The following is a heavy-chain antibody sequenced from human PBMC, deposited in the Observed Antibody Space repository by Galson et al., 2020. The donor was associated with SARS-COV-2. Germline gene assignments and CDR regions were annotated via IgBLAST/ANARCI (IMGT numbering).Heavy chain of an antibody. CDR1: GFSSTNAW. D-gene: IGHD3-22*01. J-gene: IGHJ4*02. CDR2: NKSRTDGGIR. CDR3: TSMTTLVVGDAADF. V-gene: IGHV3-15*05. Sequence: AKSGGSLRLSCAASGFSSTNAWMSWARQAPGKGLEWVGRNKSRTDGGIRDHAAAVKGRFTISRDDLRNTLYLQKNSLKTEDTAVYYCTSMTTLVVGDAADFWGQGTLVTVSS.